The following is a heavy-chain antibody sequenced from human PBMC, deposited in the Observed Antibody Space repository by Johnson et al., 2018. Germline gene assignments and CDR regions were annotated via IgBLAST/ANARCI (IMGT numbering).Heavy chain of an antibody. J-gene: IGHJ6*02. CDR1: GGSFSGYY. Sequence: QVQLQQWGAGLLKPSETLSLTCAVYGGSFSGYYWSWIRQPPGKGLEWIGEINHSGSTNYNPSLKSRVTISVDTSKNQISLKLSSVTAADTAVYHCARGVAAAVYYYGLDVWGQGTTVTVSS. V-gene: IGHV4-34*01. D-gene: IGHD6-13*01. CDR3: ARGVAAAVYYYGLDV. CDR2: INHSGST.